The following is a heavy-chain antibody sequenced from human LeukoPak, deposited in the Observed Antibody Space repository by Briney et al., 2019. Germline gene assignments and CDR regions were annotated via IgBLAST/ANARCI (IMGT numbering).Heavy chain of an antibody. CDR3: AKAFDFWSAFDS. D-gene: IGHD3-3*01. CDR2: ISGSGGST. J-gene: IGHJ4*02. V-gene: IGHV3-23*01. Sequence: GGSLRLSCAASGFTFSSYAMSWVRQAPGKGLEWVSGISGSGGSTYYADSVKGRFTISRDNSKNTLYLQMNSLRVEDTAVYYCAKAFDFWSAFDSWGQGTLVTVSS. CDR1: GFTFSSYA.